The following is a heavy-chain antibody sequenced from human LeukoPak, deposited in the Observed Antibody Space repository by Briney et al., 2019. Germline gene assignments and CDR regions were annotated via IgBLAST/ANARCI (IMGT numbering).Heavy chain of an antibody. J-gene: IGHJ3*02. Sequence: SETLSLTCTVSSDSIFTSNWWSWVRQPPGKGLEWIGQIFHSGSTSYGPSLKSRVTISMDKSKNQISLRLTSVTAADTAVYYCARTIHYYGSGSYEVDAFDIWGQGTMVTVSS. D-gene: IGHD3-10*01. CDR2: IFHSGST. CDR3: ARTIHYYGSGSYEVDAFDI. V-gene: IGHV4-4*02. CDR1: SDSIFTSNW.